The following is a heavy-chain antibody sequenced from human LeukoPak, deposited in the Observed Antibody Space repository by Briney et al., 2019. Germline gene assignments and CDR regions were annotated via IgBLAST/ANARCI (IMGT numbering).Heavy chain of an antibody. CDR2: IYHSGST. V-gene: IGHV4-38-2*02. Sequence: SETLSLTCTVSGYSISSGYYWGWIRQPPGKGLEWIGSIYHSGSTYYNPSLKSRVTISVDTSKNRFSLKLSSVTAADTAVYYCARVVYYYDSSGYYPSDYWGQGTLVTVSS. J-gene: IGHJ4*02. CDR3: ARVVYYYDSSGYYPSDY. D-gene: IGHD3-22*01. CDR1: GYSISSGYY.